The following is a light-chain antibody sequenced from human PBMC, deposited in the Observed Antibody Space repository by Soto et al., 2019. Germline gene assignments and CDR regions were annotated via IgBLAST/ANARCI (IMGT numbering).Light chain of an antibody. CDR1: SGHSSYA. CDR3: QTWGTGMQGV. V-gene: IGLV4-69*01. Sequence: QPVLTQSPSASASLGASVKLTCTLSSGHSSYAIAWHQQQPEKGPRYLMKLNSDGSHSKGDGIPDRFSGSSSGAERYLTISGLQCEDEADDYCQTWGTGMQGVFGTGTKGTVL. CDR2: LNSDGSH. J-gene: IGLJ1*01.